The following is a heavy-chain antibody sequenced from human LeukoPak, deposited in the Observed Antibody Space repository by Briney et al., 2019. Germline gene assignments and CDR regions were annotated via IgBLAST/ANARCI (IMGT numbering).Heavy chain of an antibody. CDR2: FDPEDGEA. J-gene: IGHJ4*02. Sequence: ASGKVSCKVSGYTLTELSMHWVRQAPGKGLEWVGGFDPEDGEAIYAQKFQGRVTMTEDASTDTAYMELSSLRSEDTAVYYCATTYTYQVDYYDSSGYYCLDYWGQGTLVTVSS. CDR1: GYTLTELS. D-gene: IGHD3-22*01. CDR3: ATTYTYQVDYYDSSGYYCLDY. V-gene: IGHV1-24*01.